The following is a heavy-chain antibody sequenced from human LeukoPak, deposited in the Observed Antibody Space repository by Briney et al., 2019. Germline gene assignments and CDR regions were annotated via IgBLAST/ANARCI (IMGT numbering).Heavy chain of an antibody. CDR3: ARDAFNY. D-gene: IGHD3-3*02. J-gene: IGHJ4*02. Sequence: PGGSLRLSCAASGFTFSSYAMHWVRQAPGKGLEYVSAISSNGGSTYYANSVKGRFTISRDNSKNTLYLQMGSLRAEDMAVYYCARDAFNYWGQGTLVTVSS. CDR1: GFTFSSYA. V-gene: IGHV3-64*01. CDR2: ISSNGGST.